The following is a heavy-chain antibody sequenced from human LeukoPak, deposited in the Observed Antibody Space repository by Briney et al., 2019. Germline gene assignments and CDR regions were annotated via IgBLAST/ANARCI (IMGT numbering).Heavy chain of an antibody. CDR1: GFTFSSYS. CDR2: ISSSSSYI. Sequence: GGSLRLSCAASGFTFSSYSMNWVRQAPGKGLEWVSSISSSSSYIYYADSVKGRFTISRDNAKNSLYLQMNSLRAEDTAVYYCAKDWSPQQQLVNASDYWGQGTLVTVSS. J-gene: IGHJ4*02. V-gene: IGHV3-21*01. D-gene: IGHD6-13*01. CDR3: AKDWSPQQQLVNASDY.